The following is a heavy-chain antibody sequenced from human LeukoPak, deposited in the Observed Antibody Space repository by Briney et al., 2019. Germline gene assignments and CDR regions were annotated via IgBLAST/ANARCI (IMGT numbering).Heavy chain of an antibody. D-gene: IGHD3-3*01. J-gene: IGHJ3*02. Sequence: PSETLSLTCAVSGCSISSCYYRGWIRQPPGKGLAGFGSSYHSGSTYYTPSLKSRVTISVDTSKNQLSLKQNSVTAADTAVYYCARTVGEDFWAGDAFDIWGQGTMVTVSS. CDR1: GCSISSCYY. CDR2: SYHSGST. CDR3: ARTVGEDFWAGDAFDI. V-gene: IGHV4-38-2*01.